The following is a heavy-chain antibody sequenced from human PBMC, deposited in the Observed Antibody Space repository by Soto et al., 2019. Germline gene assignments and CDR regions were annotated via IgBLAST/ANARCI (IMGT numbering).Heavy chain of an antibody. CDR2: ISYDGSNK. V-gene: IGHV3-30-3*01. Sequence: QVQLVESGGGVVQPGRSLRLSCAASRFTFSSYAMHWVRQAPGKGLEWVAVISYDGSNKYYADSVKGRFTISRDNSKNPLYLQMNSLRAEDTAVYYCARTFYPMAYCGGDCYSSYFDYWGQGTLVTVSS. CDR3: ARTFYPMAYCGGDCYSSYFDY. J-gene: IGHJ4*02. D-gene: IGHD2-21*02. CDR1: RFTFSSYA.